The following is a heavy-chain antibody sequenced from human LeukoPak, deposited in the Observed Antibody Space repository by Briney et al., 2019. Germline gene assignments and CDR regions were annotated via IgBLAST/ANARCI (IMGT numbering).Heavy chain of an antibody. CDR2: INSDGRST. J-gene: IGHJ4*02. V-gene: IGHV3-74*01. D-gene: IGHD2-8*01. Sequence: PGGSLRLSCAASGFTFRTSWMYWVRQVPGKGLVWVSRINSDGRSTDYADSVEGRFTISRDNTKNTLYLHMNSLRVEDTAVYYCANTSWCRNYFDYWGQGTLVTVSS. CDR1: GFTFRTSW. CDR3: ANTSWCRNYFDY.